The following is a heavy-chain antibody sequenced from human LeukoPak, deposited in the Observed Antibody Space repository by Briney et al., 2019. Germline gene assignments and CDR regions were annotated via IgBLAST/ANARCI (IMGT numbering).Heavy chain of an antibody. CDR1: GYTFTSYG. J-gene: IGHJ4*02. D-gene: IGHD3-9*01. CDR2: ISAYNGNT. Sequence: GASVKVSCKASGYTFTSYGISWVRQAPGQGLEWMGWISAYNGNTNYAQKFQGRVTMTEDTSTDTAYMELSSLRSEDTAVYYCATVYDILTGYYHKWGQGTLVTVSS. V-gene: IGHV1-18*01. CDR3: ATVYDILTGYYHK.